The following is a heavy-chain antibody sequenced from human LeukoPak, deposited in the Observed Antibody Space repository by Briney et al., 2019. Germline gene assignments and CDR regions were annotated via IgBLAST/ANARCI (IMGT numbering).Heavy chain of an antibody. CDR1: GFAVSNYY. CDR2: IYIAPTT. CDR3: AREIKTNWFDP. V-gene: IGHV3-53*01. J-gene: IGHJ5*02. Sequence: EGSLRLSCAASGFAVSNYYMTWVRQAPGKGLEWVSIIYIAPTTYYADSVKGRFTISRDNSKNTLYLLLNNLRAEDTAVYYCAREIKTNWFDPWGQGTLVTVSS.